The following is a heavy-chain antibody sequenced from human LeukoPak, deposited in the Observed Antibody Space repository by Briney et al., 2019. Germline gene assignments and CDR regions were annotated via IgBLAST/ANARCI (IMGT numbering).Heavy chain of an antibody. Sequence: GASVKVSCKASGYTFTSYGISWVRQAPGQGLEWMGWISAYNGNTNYAQKLQGRVTMTTDTSTSTAYMELRSLRSDDTAVYYCARDKRVRYYDSSGYYGPGGYFDYWGQGTLVTVPS. CDR2: ISAYNGNT. V-gene: IGHV1-18*01. CDR1: GYTFTSYG. CDR3: ARDKRVRYYDSSGYYGPGGYFDY. J-gene: IGHJ4*02. D-gene: IGHD3-22*01.